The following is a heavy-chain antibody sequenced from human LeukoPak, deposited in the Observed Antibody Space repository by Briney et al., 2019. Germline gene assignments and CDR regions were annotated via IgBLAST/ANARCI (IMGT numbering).Heavy chain of an antibody. CDR1: GYSFTSYW. J-gene: IGHJ4*02. CDR2: INPGDSDT. Sequence: HGESLKISCKGSGYSFTSYWIGWVRQMPGKGLERMGIINPGDSDTRYSPSFQGQVTISADKSISTAYLQWSSLKASDTAMYYCARGMAVAGINYFDYWGQGTLVTVSS. CDR3: ARGMAVAGINYFDY. D-gene: IGHD6-19*01. V-gene: IGHV5-51*01.